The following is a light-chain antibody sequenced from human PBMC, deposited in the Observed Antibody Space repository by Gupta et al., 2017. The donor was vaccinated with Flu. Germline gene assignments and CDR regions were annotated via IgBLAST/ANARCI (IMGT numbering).Light chain of an antibody. CDR3: QSEERSRGGHV. CDR1: SSNIGADYD. Sequence: QSVLTQPPSVSGAPGQRVTISCTGCSSNIGADYDVNWYQQIPATAPNLLLYGNTNRRSGVPDRFSGSKSATSASLATTGLQAEDEADYYCQSEERSRGGHVFGSGTKVTVL. CDR2: GNT. J-gene: IGLJ1*01. V-gene: IGLV1-40*01.